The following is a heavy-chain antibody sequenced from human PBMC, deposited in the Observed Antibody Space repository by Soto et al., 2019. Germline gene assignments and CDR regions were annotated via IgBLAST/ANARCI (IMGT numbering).Heavy chain of an antibody. CDR2: VSIGGST. CDR3: AKRRGAGGHFDY. J-gene: IGHJ4*01. D-gene: IGHD2-15*01. Sequence: DVQLLESGGGLVQPAGSLRLSCAASGFTFSSYAMGWVRQGPGKGLEWVAVVSIGGSTHYADSVRGRFTISRDNSKNTLSLQMNSLTAEDTAVYFCAKRRGAGGHFDYWGHGALVTVSS. V-gene: IGHV3-23*01. CDR1: GFTFSSYA.